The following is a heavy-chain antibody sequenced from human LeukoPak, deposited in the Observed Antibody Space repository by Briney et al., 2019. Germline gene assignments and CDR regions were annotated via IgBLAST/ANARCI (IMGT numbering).Heavy chain of an antibody. J-gene: IGHJ4*02. Sequence: PGGSLRLSCAASGFTFSSYAMSWVRQAPGKRLEWVSAISGSGGRTYYADSVKGRFTISRDNSKNTLYLQMNSLRAEDTAVYYCAKDGPYSSSWYRGYFDYWGQGTLVTVSS. D-gene: IGHD6-13*01. CDR3: AKDGPYSSSWYRGYFDY. CDR2: ISGSGGRT. V-gene: IGHV3-23*01. CDR1: GFTFSSYA.